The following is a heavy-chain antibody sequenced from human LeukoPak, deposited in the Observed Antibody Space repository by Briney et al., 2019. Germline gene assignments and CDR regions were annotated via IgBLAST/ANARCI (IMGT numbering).Heavy chain of an antibody. CDR2: ISSSSSTI. V-gene: IGHV3-48*01. D-gene: IGHD3-10*01. CDR3: ARDRREFGFDP. J-gene: IGHJ5*02. CDR1: GFTFSSYA. Sequence: GGSLRLSCAASGFTFSSYAMSWVRQAPGKGLEWVSYISSSSSTIYYADSVKGRFTISRDNAKNSLYLQMNSLRAEDTAVYYCARDRREFGFDPWGQGTLVTVSS.